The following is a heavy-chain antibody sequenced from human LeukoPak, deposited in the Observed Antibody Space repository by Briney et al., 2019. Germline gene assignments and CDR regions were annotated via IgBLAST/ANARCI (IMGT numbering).Heavy chain of an antibody. V-gene: IGHV4-34*01. CDR3: ARGQENTMIVVVISRDDAFDI. CDR2: INHSGST. D-gene: IGHD3-22*01. Sequence: PSETLSLTCAVYGGSFSGYYWSWIRQPPGKGLEWIGEINHSGSTNYNPSLKSRVTISVDTSKNQFSLKLSSVTAADTAVYYCARGQENTMIVVVISRDDAFDIWGQGTMVTVSS. CDR1: GGSFSGYY. J-gene: IGHJ3*02.